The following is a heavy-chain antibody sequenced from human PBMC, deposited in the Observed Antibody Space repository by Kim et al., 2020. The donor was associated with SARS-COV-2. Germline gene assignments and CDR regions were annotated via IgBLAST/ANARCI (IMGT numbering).Heavy chain of an antibody. V-gene: IGHV3-74*01. D-gene: IGHD3-10*01. CDR2: INSDGSST. J-gene: IGHJ2*01. Sequence: GGSLRLSCAASGFTFSSYWMHWVRQAPGKGLVWVSRINSDGSSTSYADSVKGRFTISRDNAKNTLYLQMNSLRAEDTAVYYCARGVLLWFGELSRDWYFDLWGRGTLVTVSS. CDR3: ARGVLLWFGELSRDWYFDL. CDR1: GFTFSSYW.